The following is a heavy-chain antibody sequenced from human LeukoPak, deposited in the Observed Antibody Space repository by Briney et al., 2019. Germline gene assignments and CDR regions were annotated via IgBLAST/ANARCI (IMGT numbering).Heavy chain of an antibody. V-gene: IGHV6-1*01. J-gene: IGHJ4*02. CDR1: GDSVSSNSAA. Sequence: SQTLSLTCAISGDSVSSNSAAWNWIRQSPSRGLEWLGRTYYRSKWSNNYAVSVKSRITINSDTSKNQFSLQLNSVTPEDTAMYYCARDATGDLEFDYWGQGTLATVSS. CDR3: ARDATGDLEFDY. CDR2: TYYRSKWSN. D-gene: IGHD7-27*01.